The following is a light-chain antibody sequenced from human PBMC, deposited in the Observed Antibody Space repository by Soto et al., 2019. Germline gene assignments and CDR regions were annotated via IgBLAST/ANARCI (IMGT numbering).Light chain of an antibody. CDR1: QSVGSN. CDR2: AAP. J-gene: IGKJ5*01. Sequence: EIVMTQSPGTLSALPGHSATLPCRASQSVGSNIAWYQQRPGQAPRLLIYAAPTRAAGVPIRFSGSGSGTEFTLTITSLQSDDFAVYYCQQYNQWSPITFGQGTRLEIK. V-gene: IGKV3-15*01. CDR3: QQYNQWSPIT.